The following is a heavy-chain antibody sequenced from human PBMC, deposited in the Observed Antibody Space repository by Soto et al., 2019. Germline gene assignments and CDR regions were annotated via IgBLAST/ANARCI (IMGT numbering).Heavy chain of an antibody. CDR3: ARWPDGYYYDGMDV. V-gene: IGHV1-8*01. Sequence: QVQLVQSGAEVKKPGASVKVSCKASGYTFTSYDINWVRQATGQGLEWMGWMNPNSGNTGYAQKFQGRVTMTRNTSISTDYMELSSLRSEDTAVYYCARWPDGYYYDGMDVWGQGTTVTVSS. J-gene: IGHJ6*02. CDR2: MNPNSGNT. CDR1: GYTFTSYD.